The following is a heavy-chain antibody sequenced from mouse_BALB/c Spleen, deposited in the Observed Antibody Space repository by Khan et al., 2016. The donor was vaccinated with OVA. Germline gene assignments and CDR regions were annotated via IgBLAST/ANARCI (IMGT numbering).Heavy chain of an antibody. CDR3: ARWNYGSRDYFDY. V-gene: IGHV1-9*01. Sequence: VQLQESGAELMKPGASVKISCKVTGYTFSGYWLEWVKQRPGHGLEWIGEILPGSGSRNYNEKFKGKATFTADISSKTTYMQISSLTSVDSAVYYCARWNYGSRDYFDYWGQGTTLTVSS. CDR2: ILPGSGSR. D-gene: IGHD1-1*01. CDR1: GYTFSGYW. J-gene: IGHJ2*01.